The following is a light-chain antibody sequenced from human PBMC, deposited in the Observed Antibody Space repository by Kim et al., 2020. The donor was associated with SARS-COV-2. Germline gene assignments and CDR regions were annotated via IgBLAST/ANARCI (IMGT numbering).Light chain of an antibody. V-gene: IGKV1-8*01. CDR3: QQYYSYPT. CDR1: QGISSY. J-gene: IGKJ4*01. Sequence: SATTDDRVTITCRASQGISSYLAWYQQKPGKAPKLLIYAASTLQSGVPSRFSGSGSGTDFTLTISCLQSEDFATYYCQQYYSYPTFGGGTKVDIK. CDR2: AAS.